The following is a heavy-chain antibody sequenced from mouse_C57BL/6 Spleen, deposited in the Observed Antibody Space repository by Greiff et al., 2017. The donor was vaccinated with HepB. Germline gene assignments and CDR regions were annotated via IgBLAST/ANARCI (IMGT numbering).Heavy chain of an antibody. CDR1: GFTFSNYW. V-gene: IGHV6-3*01. J-gene: IGHJ4*01. D-gene: IGHD2-4*01. Sequence: EVKVEESGGGLVQPGGSMKLSCVASGFTFSNYWMNWVRQSPEKGLEWVAQIRLKSDNYATHYAESVKGRFTISRDDSKSSVYLQMNNLRAEDTGIYYCTVYDYDGDYYAMDYWGQGTSVTVSS. CDR2: IRLKSDNYAT. CDR3: TVYDYDGDYYAMDY.